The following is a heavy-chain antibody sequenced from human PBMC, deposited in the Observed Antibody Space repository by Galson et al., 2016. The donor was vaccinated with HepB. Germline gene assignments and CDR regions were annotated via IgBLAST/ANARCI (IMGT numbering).Heavy chain of an antibody. V-gene: IGHV3-11*06. Sequence: SLRLSCAASGFTFSDYYMSWIRQAPGQGLEWISHISTSSNYVNYGASVKGRFTISRDNAKNSLYLQMNSLRAEDTGVYYCGRAGDTGSWIDNWGQGTLVTVSS. D-gene: IGHD6-13*01. J-gene: IGHJ4*02. CDR2: ISTSSNYV. CDR3: GRAGDTGSWIDN. CDR1: GFTFSDYY.